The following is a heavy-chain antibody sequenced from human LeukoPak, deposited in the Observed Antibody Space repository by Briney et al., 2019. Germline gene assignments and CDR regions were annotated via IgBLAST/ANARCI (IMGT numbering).Heavy chain of an antibody. CDR2: IKPDGSEK. D-gene: IGHD5-12*01. J-gene: IGHJ4*02. V-gene: IGHV3-7*03. CDR1: GFTFRSYW. Sequence: GGSLRLSCTASGFTFRSYWMTWVRQAPGKGLEWVANIKPDGSEKNYVDSVKGRFTMSRDNAMNSLYLQMNSLRAEDTAVYYCARDRGNTGYDELDYWGQGTLVTVSS. CDR3: ARDRGNTGYDELDY.